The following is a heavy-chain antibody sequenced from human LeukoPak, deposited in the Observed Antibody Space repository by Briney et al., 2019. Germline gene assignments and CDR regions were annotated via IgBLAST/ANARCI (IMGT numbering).Heavy chain of an antibody. CDR2: INPSGGST. CDR3: ARYYYDTTVRVSYFDY. J-gene: IGHJ4*02. Sequence: ASVKVSCKASGYTFTSYYMHWVRQAPGQGLEWMGIINPSGGSTSYAQKFQGRVTMTRDTSTSTVHMELSSLRSEDTAVYYCARYYYDTTVRVSYFDYWGQGTLVTVSS. CDR1: GYTFTSYY. D-gene: IGHD3-22*01. V-gene: IGHV1-46*01.